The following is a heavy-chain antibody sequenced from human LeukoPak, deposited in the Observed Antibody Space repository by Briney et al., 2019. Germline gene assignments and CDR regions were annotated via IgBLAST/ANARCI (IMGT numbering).Heavy chain of an antibody. J-gene: IGHJ4*02. CDR3: AKGDIGLRSTKYYFDY. CDR1: GFTFNSYA. CDR2: ISGSGGST. Sequence: PGGSLRLSCAASGFTFNSYAMSWVRQAPGKGLEWVSVISGSGGSTYYADSVKGRFTISRDNSKNTLYLQMNSLRAKDTAVYYCAKGDIGLRSTKYYFDYWGQGTLVTVSS. V-gene: IGHV3-23*01. D-gene: IGHD2-8*01.